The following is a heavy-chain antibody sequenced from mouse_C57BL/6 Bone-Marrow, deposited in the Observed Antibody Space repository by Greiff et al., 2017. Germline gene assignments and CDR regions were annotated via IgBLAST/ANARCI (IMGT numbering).Heavy chain of an antibody. CDR1: GYAFSSSW. D-gene: IGHD3-2*02. Sequence: QVQLQPSGPELVKPGASVKISCKASGYAFSSSWMNWVKQRPGKGLEWLGRIYPGDGDINYNGKFKGKATLSADKASSTAYMQLSSLTSEGSAVYFSARSGQLRQYYIYYWGQGTTRTVSS. CDR3: ARSGQLRQYYIYY. J-gene: IGHJ2*01. CDR2: IYPGDGDI. V-gene: IGHV1-82*01.